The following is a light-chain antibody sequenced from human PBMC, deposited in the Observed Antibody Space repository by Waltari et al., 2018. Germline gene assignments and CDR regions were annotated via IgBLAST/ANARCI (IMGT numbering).Light chain of an antibody. Sequence: QSALTQPPPASGSPGQSVTIPCTGTSSDVGGFDYVPWYQQPPGKVPRLMIYEVSKRPSGVPDRFAGSKSGNTASLTVSGLQVEDEADYYCSSFAGSSQMLFGGGTKLTVL. CDR3: SSFAGSSQML. CDR2: EVS. J-gene: IGLJ2*01. CDR1: SSDVGGFDY. V-gene: IGLV2-8*01.